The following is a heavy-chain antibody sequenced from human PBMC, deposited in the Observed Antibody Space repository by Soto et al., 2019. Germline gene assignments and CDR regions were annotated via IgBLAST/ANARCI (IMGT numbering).Heavy chain of an antibody. J-gene: IGHJ4*02. CDR3: ARGIFDTIFGVVAIDY. V-gene: IGHV4-34*01. D-gene: IGHD3-3*01. CDR1: GGSFSGYY. Sequence: QVQLQQWGAGLLKPSETLSLTCAVYGGSFSGYYWSWIRQPPGKGLEWIGEINHSGRINYNPSLKSRVTISVDTSKNQFSLKLSSVTAADTAVYYCARGIFDTIFGVVAIDYWGQGTLVTVSS. CDR2: INHSGRI.